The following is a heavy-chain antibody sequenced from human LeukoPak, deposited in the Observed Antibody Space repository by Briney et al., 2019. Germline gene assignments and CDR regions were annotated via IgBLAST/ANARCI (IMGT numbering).Heavy chain of an antibody. CDR3: ARERSIVVVPAAGYGMDV. D-gene: IGHD2-2*01. CDR1: GGSFSGYY. J-gene: IGHJ6*02. V-gene: IGHV4-34*01. CDR2: INHSGST. Sequence: PSETLSLTCAVYGGSFSGYYWSWSRQPPGKGLEWMGEINHSGSTNYNPSLKSRVTISVDTSKNQFSLKLSSVTAADTAVYYCARERSIVVVPAAGYGMDVWGQGTTVTVSS.